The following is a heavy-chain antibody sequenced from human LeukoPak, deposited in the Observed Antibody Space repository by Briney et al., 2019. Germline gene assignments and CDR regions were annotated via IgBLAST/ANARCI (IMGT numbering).Heavy chain of an antibody. CDR2: ISGSGHRT. J-gene: IGHJ4*02. CDR3: AKDWGEYFDYVWGSFTSFDS. Sequence: GGSLRPSCAASGFTFSSYGVSWVRQAPGKGLEWVSGISGSGHRTYYADSVKGRFTISRDNSKSTLYLQMNCLRAVDTAVYYCAKDWGEYFDYVWGSFTSFDSWGQGTLVTVSS. CDR1: GFTFSSYG. D-gene: IGHD3-16*01. V-gene: IGHV3-23*01.